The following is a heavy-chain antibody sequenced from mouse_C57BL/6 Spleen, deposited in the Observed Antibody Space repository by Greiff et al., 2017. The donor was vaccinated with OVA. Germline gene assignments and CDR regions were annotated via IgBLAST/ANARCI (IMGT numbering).Heavy chain of an antibody. J-gene: IGHJ2*01. V-gene: IGHV1-64*01. CDR3: ARYGYGSSHYFDY. CDR2: IHPNSGST. Sequence: QVQLQQPGAELVKPGASVKLSCKASGYTFTSYWMHWVKQRPGQGLEWIGMIHPNSGSTNYNEKFKSKATLTVDKSSSTAYMQLSSLTSEDSAVYYCARYGYGSSHYFDYWGQGTTLTVSS. CDR1: GYTFTSYW. D-gene: IGHD1-1*01.